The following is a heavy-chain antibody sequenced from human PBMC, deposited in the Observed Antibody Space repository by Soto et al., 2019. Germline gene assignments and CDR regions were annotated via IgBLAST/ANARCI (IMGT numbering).Heavy chain of an antibody. CDR3: AREGQQLVALGYNWFDP. D-gene: IGHD6-13*01. J-gene: IGHJ5*02. V-gene: IGHV1-3*01. CDR1: GYTFTSYA. CDR2: INAGNGNT. Sequence: GASVKVSCKASGYTFTSYAMHWVRQAPGQRLEWMGWINAGNGNTKYSQKFQGRVTITRDTSASTAYMELSSLRSEDTAVYYCAREGQQLVALGYNWFDPWGQGTLVTVSS.